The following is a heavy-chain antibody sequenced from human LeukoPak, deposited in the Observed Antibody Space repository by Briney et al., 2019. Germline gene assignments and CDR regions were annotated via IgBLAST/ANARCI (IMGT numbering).Heavy chain of an antibody. CDR1: GFTFNDYA. V-gene: IGHV3-23*01. J-gene: IGHJ4*02. D-gene: IGHD6-6*01. CDR3: ARGPNSNWSGLDF. CDR2: ISNSGGSA. Sequence: PGGSLRLSCVVSGFTFNDYAMSWVRQAPGKGLEWVSVISNSGGSAYCADSVKGRFTVSRDNAKNTLYLQVNNLRAEDTAVYYCARGPNSNWSGLDFWGQGTLLTVSS.